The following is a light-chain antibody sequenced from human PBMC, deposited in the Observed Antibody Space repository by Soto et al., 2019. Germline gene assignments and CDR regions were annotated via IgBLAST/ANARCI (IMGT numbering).Light chain of an antibody. CDR1: QSVSSN. J-gene: IGKJ4*01. CDR2: DAF. Sequence: EIVMTQSPATLSVSPGERATLSCRASQSVSSNLAWYQQKPGQAPRLLIYDAFTRATGIPARFSGSGSGTEYTLTIRSLQSEDSAVYSCQHCSWHPFTVTFGGGTKVEIK. V-gene: IGKV3-15*01. CDR3: QHCSWHPFTVT.